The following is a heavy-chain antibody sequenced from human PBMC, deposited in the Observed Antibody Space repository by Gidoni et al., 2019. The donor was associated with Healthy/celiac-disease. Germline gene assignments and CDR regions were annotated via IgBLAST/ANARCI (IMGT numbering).Heavy chain of an antibody. CDR1: GFTVSSNY. CDR2: IYSGGST. CDR3: ARDLSGYHGTREFDY. D-gene: IGHD3-3*01. V-gene: IGHV3-66*02. Sequence: EVQLVESGGGLVQPGVSLRFSCAASGFTVSSNYMSWVGQAPGKGLEWVSVIYSGGSTYYADSVKGRFTISRDNAKNALYLQMNSLRAENTAVYYCARDLSGYHGTREFDYWGQGTLVTVSS. J-gene: IGHJ4*02.